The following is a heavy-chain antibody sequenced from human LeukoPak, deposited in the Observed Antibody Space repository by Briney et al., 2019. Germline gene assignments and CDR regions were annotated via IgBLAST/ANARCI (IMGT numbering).Heavy chain of an antibody. CDR3: ARHFWSGPTDY. V-gene: IGHV4-30-2*01. CDR1: GGSISSGGYS. J-gene: IGHJ4*02. CDR2: IYHSGST. D-gene: IGHD3-3*02. Sequence: PSETLSLTCAVSGGSISSGGYSWSWIRQPPGKGLEWIGYIYHSGSTYYNPSLKSRVTMSVDRSKNQFSLKLSSVTAADTAVYYCARHFWSGPTDYWGQGTLVTVSS.